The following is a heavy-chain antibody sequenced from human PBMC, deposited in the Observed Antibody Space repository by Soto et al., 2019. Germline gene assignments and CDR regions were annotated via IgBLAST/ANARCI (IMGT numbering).Heavy chain of an antibody. D-gene: IGHD6-13*01. CDR2: INSDGSST. Sequence: PVGSLRLSCAASGFTFSSYWMHWVRQAPGKGLVWVSRINSDGSSTSYADSVKGRFTISRDNAKNTLYLQMNSLRAEDTAVHYCAREYSSSWYAFDIWGQGTMVTVSS. CDR1: GFTFSSYW. V-gene: IGHV3-74*01. CDR3: AREYSSSWYAFDI. J-gene: IGHJ3*02.